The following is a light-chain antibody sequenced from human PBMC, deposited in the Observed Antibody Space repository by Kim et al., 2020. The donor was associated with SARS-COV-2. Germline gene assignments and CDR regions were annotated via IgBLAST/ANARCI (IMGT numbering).Light chain of an antibody. CDR2: EVT. Sequence: GQSVTISCPGSSLDVGRYNYVSGYQQHPGKTPKLILSEVTKRPSGVPERFSGSKCGNTASLTVSGLQAEDEADYYCGSYAGNNNFLFGGGTQLTVL. V-gene: IGLV2-8*01. CDR3: GSYAGNNNFL. J-gene: IGLJ2*01. CDR1: SLDVGRYNY.